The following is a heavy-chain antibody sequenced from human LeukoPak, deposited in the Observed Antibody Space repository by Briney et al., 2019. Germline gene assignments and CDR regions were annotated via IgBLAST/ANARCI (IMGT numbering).Heavy chain of an antibody. J-gene: IGHJ5*02. D-gene: IGHD6-13*01. CDR2: IYYSGST. V-gene: IGHV4-61*08. CDR3: ARGRSWYTP. CDR1: GGSISSGGYY. Sequence: SETLSLTCSVSGGSISSGGYYWSWIRQHPGKGLEWIGYIYYSGSTNYNPSLKSRVTISADTSKNQCSLKLSSVTAADTAVYYCARGRSWYTPWGQGTLVTVSS.